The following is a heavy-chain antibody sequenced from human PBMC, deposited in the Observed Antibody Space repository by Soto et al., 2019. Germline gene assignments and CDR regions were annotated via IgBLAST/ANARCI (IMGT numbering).Heavy chain of an antibody. J-gene: IGHJ1*01. CDR2: ISTSGGTT. CDR1: GFTFSNFD. V-gene: IGHV3-23*01. Sequence: EVQLLESGGGLVQPGGSLRLSCAASGFTFSNFDMSWVRQAPGKGLEWVSGISTSGGTTYYADSVKGRFTSSRDNSKNTLYLQMTSLRAEDTAVYYSATGTAAPAHWGQGTLVTVSS. D-gene: IGHD6-13*01. CDR3: ATGTAAPAH.